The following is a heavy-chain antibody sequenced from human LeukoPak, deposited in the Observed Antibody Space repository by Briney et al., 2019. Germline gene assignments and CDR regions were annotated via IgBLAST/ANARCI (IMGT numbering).Heavy chain of an antibody. D-gene: IGHD3-22*01. CDR1: GGSISSSSYY. J-gene: IGHJ6*04. Sequence: SETLSLTCTVSGGSISSSSYYWGWIRQPPGKGLEWIGSIYYSGSTYYNPSLKSRVTISVDTSKNQFSLKLSSVTAADTAVYYCARDSNYYDSSDEDVWGKGTTVTVSS. CDR2: IYYSGST. CDR3: ARDSNYYDSSDEDV. V-gene: IGHV4-39*07.